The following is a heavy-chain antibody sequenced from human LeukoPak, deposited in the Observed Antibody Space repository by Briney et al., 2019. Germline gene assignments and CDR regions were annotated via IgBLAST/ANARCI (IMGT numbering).Heavy chain of an antibody. CDR3: ARNPDIRVPAAPDY. D-gene: IGHD2-2*01. CDR1: GYTFTGYY. J-gene: IGHJ4*02. V-gene: IGHV1-2*02. Sequence: ASVKVSCKASGYTFTGYYMHWVRQAPGQGLEWMGWINPNSGGTNYAQKFQGRVTMTRDTSISTAHMELSRLRSDDTAVYYCARNPDIRVPAAPDYWGQGTLVTVSS. CDR2: INPNSGGT.